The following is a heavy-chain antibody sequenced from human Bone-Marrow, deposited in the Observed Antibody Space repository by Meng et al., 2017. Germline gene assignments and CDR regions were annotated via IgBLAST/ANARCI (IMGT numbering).Heavy chain of an antibody. CDR1: GFTFGDYA. CDR2: IRSRAYGGTT. CDR3: TRDSGFGELLYPDYYYGLDV. V-gene: IGHV3-49*04. J-gene: IGHJ6*02. D-gene: IGHD3-10*01. Sequence: GESLKISCTASGFTFGDYALNWVRQAPGKGLEWVGFIRSRAYGGTTEYAASEKGRFTISRDDSKSIAYLQMNSLKTEDTGVYYCTRDSGFGELLYPDYYYGLDVWGQGATVTVSS.